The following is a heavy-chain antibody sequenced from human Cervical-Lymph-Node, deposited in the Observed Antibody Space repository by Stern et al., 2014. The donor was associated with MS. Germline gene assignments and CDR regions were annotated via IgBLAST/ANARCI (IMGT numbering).Heavy chain of an antibody. V-gene: IGHV5-51*01. CDR1: GYSFTSHW. CDR2: IYPDDSDS. J-gene: IGHJ4*02. CDR3: ARQGRQCSDGRCYSGYFDN. Sequence: EVQLVESGAEVKKPGESLKISCRGSGYSFTSHWIGWVRQMPGQGLEWMGIIYPDDSDSRNSPSFQGQVTISVDKSISTVYLEWRSLKASDTAIYFCARQGRQCSDGRCYSGYFDNWGQGTLVTVSS. D-gene: IGHD2-15*01.